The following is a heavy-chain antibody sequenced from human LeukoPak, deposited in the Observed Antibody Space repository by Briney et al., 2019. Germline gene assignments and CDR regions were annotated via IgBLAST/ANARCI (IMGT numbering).Heavy chain of an antibody. D-gene: IGHD4-17*01. V-gene: IGHV4-39*01. Sequence: SETLSLTCTVSGGSISSSSYYWGWIRQPPGKGLEWIGSIYYSGSTYLNPSLKSRVTISVDTSKNQFSLKLSSVTAADTAVYYCARHNTLRGDYPGADFDYWGQGTLVTVSS. CDR1: GGSISSSSYY. CDR2: IYYSGST. J-gene: IGHJ4*02. CDR3: ARHNTLRGDYPGADFDY.